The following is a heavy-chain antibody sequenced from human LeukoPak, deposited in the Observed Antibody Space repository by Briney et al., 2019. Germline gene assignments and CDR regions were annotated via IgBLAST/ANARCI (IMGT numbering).Heavy chain of an antibody. Sequence: PGGSLRLSWAPSTLTLSMGAMGWVRPAQGTGRGWVSGISVRGGTTSYTDSVKGRFTISRDNSKSTLYLQMNSLRAEDTAVYYCAKDLGQDIAVAPRGYWGQGTLVTVSS. J-gene: IGHJ4*02. D-gene: IGHD6-19*01. CDR3: AKDLGQDIAVAPRGY. CDR2: ISVRGGTT. CDR1: TLTLSMGA. V-gene: IGHV3-23*01.